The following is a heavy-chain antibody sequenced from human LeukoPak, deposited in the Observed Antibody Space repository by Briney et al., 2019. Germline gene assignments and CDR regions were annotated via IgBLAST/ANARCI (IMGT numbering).Heavy chain of an antibody. V-gene: IGHV1-69*01. D-gene: IGHD3-10*01. CDR3: ERSMVRGVIDRYYYYYMDV. CDR1: RDTSSSYA. J-gene: IGHJ6*03. Sequence: GASVKVSCKASRDTSSSYAISWVRQAPGQGLEWMGGIIPIFGTANYAQKFQGRVTITADEYTGSAYVELRRLRSEDTVVYYCERSMVRGVIDRYYYYYMDVWGKGTAVNISS. CDR2: IIPIFGTA.